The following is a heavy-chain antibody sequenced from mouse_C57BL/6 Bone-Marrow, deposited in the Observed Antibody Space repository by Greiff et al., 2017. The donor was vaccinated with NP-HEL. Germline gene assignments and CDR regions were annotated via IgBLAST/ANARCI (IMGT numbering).Heavy chain of an antibody. Sequence: VKLQESGAELVRPGASVTLSCKASGYTFTDYEMHWVKQTPVHGLEWIGAIDPETGGTAYNQKFKGKAILTADKSSSTAYMELRSLTSEDSAVYYCTIGEITGYFDYWGQGTTLTVSS. J-gene: IGHJ2*01. V-gene: IGHV1-15*01. CDR2: IDPETGGT. CDR3: TIGEITGYFDY. CDR1: GYTFTDYE. D-gene: IGHD1-1*01.